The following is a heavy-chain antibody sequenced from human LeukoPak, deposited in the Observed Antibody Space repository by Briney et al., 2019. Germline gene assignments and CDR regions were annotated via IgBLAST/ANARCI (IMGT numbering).Heavy chain of an antibody. V-gene: IGHV4-59*12. Sequence: SETLSLTCIVSGGSISPYCWSWIRQPPGKGLEWIGYIYYSGSTSYNPSLKSRLTISIDTSKNQFSLKLRSVTAADTAVYYCAKDRAYCSSTSCYDAFDIWGQGTMVTVSS. J-gene: IGHJ3*02. CDR2: IYYSGST. D-gene: IGHD2-2*01. CDR3: AKDRAYCSSTSCYDAFDI. CDR1: GGSISPYC.